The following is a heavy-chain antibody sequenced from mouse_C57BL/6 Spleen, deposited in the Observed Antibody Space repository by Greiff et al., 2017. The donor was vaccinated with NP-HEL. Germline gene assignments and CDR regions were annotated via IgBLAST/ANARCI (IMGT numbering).Heavy chain of an antibody. CDR3: ARHEAWFAY. CDR2: ISSGGSYT. Sequence: VQLVESGGDLVKPGGSLKLSCAASGFTFSSYGMSWVRQTPDKRLEWVATISSGGSYTYYPDSVTGRFTISRDNAKNTLYLQMSSLKSEDTAMYYCARHEAWFAYWGQGTLVTVSA. V-gene: IGHV5-6*01. J-gene: IGHJ3*01. CDR1: GFTFSSYG.